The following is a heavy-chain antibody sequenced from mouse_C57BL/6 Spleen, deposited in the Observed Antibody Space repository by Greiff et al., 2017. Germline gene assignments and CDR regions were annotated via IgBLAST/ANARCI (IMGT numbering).Heavy chain of an antibody. CDR3: AKGSNDGFAY. J-gene: IGHJ3*01. D-gene: IGHD2-12*01. CDR1: GYTFTSYW. CDR2: IDPSDSYT. Sequence: QVQLQQPGAELVKPGASVKLSCKASGYTFTSYWMQWVKQRPGQGLEWIGEIDPSDSYTNYNQKFKGKATLTVDTSSSTAYMQLSSLPSEDSAVYYCAKGSNDGFAYWGQGTLVAVSA. V-gene: IGHV1-50*01.